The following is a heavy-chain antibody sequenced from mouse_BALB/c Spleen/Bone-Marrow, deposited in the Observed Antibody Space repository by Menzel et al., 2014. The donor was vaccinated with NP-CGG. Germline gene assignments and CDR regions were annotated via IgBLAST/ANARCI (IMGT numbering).Heavy chain of an antibody. CDR2: INPDSSTI. CDR1: GFDFSRYW. D-gene: IGHD1-1*01. Sequence: EVQLVESGGGLVQPGGSLKLSCAASGFDFSRYWMSWVRQAPGKGLEWIGAINPDSSTINYTPSLKDKFIISRDNAKNTLYLQMSKVRSEDTALYYCARLNYYGNLFVWGAGTTVTVSS. V-gene: IGHV4-1*02. J-gene: IGHJ1*01. CDR3: ARLNYYGNLFV.